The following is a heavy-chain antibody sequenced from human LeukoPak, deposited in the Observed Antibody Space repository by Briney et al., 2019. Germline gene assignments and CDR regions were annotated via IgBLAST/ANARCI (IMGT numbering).Heavy chain of an antibody. V-gene: IGHV3-7*01. CDR3: ARDRGSYYGGDFDY. J-gene: IGHJ4*02. Sequence: GGSLRLSCAASGFTFSSYWMSWVRQAPGKGLEWVANTKQHGSEKYYVDSVKGRFTISRDNAKNSLYLQMNSLRAEDTAVYYCARDRGSYYGGDFDYWGQGTLVTVSS. CDR1: GFTFSSYW. CDR2: TKQHGSEK. D-gene: IGHD1-26*01.